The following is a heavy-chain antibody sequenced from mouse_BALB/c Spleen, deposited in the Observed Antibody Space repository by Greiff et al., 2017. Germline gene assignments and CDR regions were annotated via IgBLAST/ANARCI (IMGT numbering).Heavy chain of an antibody. CDR1: GFNIKDYY. D-gene: IGHD2-4*01. V-gene: IGHV14-4*02. CDR3: ASGDDYDGFAY. J-gene: IGHJ3*01. Sequence: VQLQQSGAELVRSGASVKLSCTASGFNIKDYYMHWVKQRPEQGLEWIGWIDPENGDTEYAPKFQGKATMTADTSSNTAYLQLSSLTSEDTAVYYCASGDDYDGFAYWGQGTLVTVSA. CDR2: IDPENGDT.